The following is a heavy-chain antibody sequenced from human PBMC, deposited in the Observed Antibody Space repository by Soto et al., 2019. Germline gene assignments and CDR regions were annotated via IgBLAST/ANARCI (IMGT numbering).Heavy chain of an antibody. CDR2: IDPSDSYA. J-gene: IGHJ5*02. CDR3: ARHKAFYYDSNGA. D-gene: IGHD3-22*01. Sequence: PGESRKIACTVSVYSFASYWISWVRQMPAKGLEWMGRIDPSDSYANYSPSFQGHVTFSADNSIITAYLQWSSLRASDTAMYYCARHKAFYYDSNGAWGQGTMVNVSS. CDR1: VYSFASYW. V-gene: IGHV5-10-1*01.